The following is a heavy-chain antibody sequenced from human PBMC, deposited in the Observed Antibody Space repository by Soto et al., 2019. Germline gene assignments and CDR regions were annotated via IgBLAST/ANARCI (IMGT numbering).Heavy chain of an antibody. J-gene: IGHJ6*02. D-gene: IGHD2-8*02. CDR1: EFTFSSYG. Sequence: QVQLVESGGGVVQPGRSLRLSCAASEFTFSSYGMHWVRQAPGKGLEWVAYISYDGREKFSADSVKGRLTISRDTSKDTLYLQMSRLRAEDTAVYYCARDRVLLARAYYYFGMDVWGQGTTVTVSS. CDR2: ISYDGREK. CDR3: ARDRVLLARAYYYFGMDV. V-gene: IGHV3-30*03.